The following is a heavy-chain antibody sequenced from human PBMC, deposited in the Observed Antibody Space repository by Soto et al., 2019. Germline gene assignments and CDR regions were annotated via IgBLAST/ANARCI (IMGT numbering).Heavy chain of an antibody. J-gene: IGHJ6*02. D-gene: IGHD3-10*01. V-gene: IGHV1-2*04. CDR3: ARPTVRTKHYYAMDV. CDR2: INPNSGGT. CDR1: GYTFTGYY. Sequence: GASVKVSCKASGYTFTGYYMHWVRQAPGQGLEWMGWINPNSGGTNYAQKFQGWVTMTRDTSISTAYMELSRLRSDDTAMYYCARPTVRTKHYYAMDVWGQGTTVTVS.